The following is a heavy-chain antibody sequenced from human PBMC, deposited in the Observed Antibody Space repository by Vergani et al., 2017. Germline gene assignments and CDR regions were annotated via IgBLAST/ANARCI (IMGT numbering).Heavy chain of an antibody. J-gene: IGHJ3*02. CDR3: ARDQTAMVTSAFDI. CDR1: GGTFSSYA. D-gene: IGHD5-18*01. Sequence: QVQLVQSGAEVKKPGSSVKVSCKASGGTFSSYAISWVRQAPGQGLEWMGGIIPIFGTANYAQKFQGRVTITADESTSTAYMELSSLSSEDTAVYYCARDQTAMVTSAFDIWGQGTMVTVSS. CDR2: IIPIFGTA. V-gene: IGHV1-69*01.